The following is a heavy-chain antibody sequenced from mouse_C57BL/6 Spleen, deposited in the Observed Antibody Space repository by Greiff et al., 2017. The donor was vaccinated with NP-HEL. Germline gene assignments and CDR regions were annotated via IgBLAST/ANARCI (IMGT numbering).Heavy chain of an antibody. J-gene: IGHJ3*01. D-gene: IGHD2-3*01. CDR2: IYPGDGDT. CDR3: ACYDGYYGFAY. CDR1: GYAFSSSW. Sequence: QVQLQQSGPELVKPGASVKISCKASGYAFSSSWMNWVKQRPGKGLEWIGRIYPGDGDTNYNGKFKGKATLTADKSSSTAYMQLSSLTSEDSAVYFCACYDGYYGFAYWGQGTLVTVSA. V-gene: IGHV1-82*01.